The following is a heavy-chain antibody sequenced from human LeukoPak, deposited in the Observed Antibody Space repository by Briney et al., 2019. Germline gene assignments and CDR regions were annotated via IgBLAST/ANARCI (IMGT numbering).Heavy chain of an antibody. CDR2: INHSGST. CDR3: ARGLGDSSGYYFDY. CDR1: GGSSSGYY. V-gene: IGHV4-34*01. J-gene: IGHJ4*02. Sequence: SETLSLTCAVYGGSSSGYYWSWIRQPPGKGLEWIGEINHSGSTNYNPSLKSRVTISVDTSKNQFPLKLSSVTAADTAVYYCARGLGDSSGYYFDYWGQGTLVTVSS. D-gene: IGHD3-22*01.